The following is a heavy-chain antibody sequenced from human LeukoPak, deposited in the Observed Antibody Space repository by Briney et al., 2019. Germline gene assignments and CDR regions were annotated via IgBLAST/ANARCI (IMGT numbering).Heavy chain of an antibody. CDR2: IWYDGSNK. CDR3: ARDGGYCSSTNCYTTMDV. Sequence: PGGSLRLSCAASGFTFSSYGMHWVRQAPGKGPEWVAVIWYDGSNKYYADSVKGRFTISRDNAKKSLYLQMNSLRAEDTAVYYCARDGGYCSSTNCYTTMDVWGQGTTVTVSS. V-gene: IGHV3-33*01. D-gene: IGHD2-2*01. CDR1: GFTFSSYG. J-gene: IGHJ6*02.